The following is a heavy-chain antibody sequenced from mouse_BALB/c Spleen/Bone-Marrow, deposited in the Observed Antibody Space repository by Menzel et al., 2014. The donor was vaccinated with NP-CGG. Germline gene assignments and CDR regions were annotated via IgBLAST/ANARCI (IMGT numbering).Heavy chain of an antibody. CDR3: AIDENVGIYWSCDV. CDR2: IRNKANGYTT. Sequence: EVKLVESGGGLVQPGGSLRLSCAASGFTFTDYYMSWVRQPPGKALEWLGFIRNKANGYTTYYSASVKGRFTISRDNSQSVLYLQMNAVRDEDSATYCCAIDENVGIYWSCDVWGAGTTVSVTS. J-gene: IGHJ1*01. V-gene: IGHV7-3*02. CDR1: GFTFTDYY.